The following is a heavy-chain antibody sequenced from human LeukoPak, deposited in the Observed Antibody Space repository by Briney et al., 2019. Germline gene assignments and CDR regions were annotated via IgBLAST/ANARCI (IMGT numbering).Heavy chain of an antibody. CDR2: ISYGGST. CDR3: ARGFSNGWYQDH. J-gene: IGHJ4*02. Sequence: SETLSLTCIVSGGSISPYYWSWIGQPPGKGLEWVGFISYGGSTNYNPSLRSRVTMSVDTSKNQFSLKLSSVTAADTAVYYCARGFSNGWYQDHWGQGTLVTVSS. V-gene: IGHV4-59*01. D-gene: IGHD6-19*01. CDR1: GGSISPYY.